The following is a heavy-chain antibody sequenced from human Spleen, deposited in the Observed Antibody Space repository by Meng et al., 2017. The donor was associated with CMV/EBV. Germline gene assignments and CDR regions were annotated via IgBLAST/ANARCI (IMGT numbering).Heavy chain of an antibody. J-gene: IGHJ5*02. CDR2: SSAYNGNT. Sequence: VQLVQSGAEVKKPGASVKVSCKASGYTFTSYGISWVRQAPGQGLEWMGWSSAYNGNTNYAQKLQGRVTMTTDTSTSTAYMELRSLISDDTAVYYCARVSVVVAATFWFDPWGQGTLVTVSS. CDR3: ARVSVVVAATFWFDP. CDR1: GYTFTSYG. V-gene: IGHV1-18*01. D-gene: IGHD2-15*01.